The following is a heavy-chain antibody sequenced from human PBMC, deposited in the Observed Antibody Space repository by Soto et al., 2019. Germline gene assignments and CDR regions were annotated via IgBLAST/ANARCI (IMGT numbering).Heavy chain of an antibody. Sequence: SETLSLTCTVAGGSISSSSYYWGWIRQPPGKGLEWIGSIYYSGSTYYNPSLKSRVTISVDTSKNQFSLKLSSVTAADTAVYYCARPAVAGSYYYYGMDVWGQGTTVT. CDR2: IYYSGST. D-gene: IGHD6-19*01. J-gene: IGHJ6*02. CDR3: ARPAVAGSYYYYGMDV. CDR1: GGSISSSSYY. V-gene: IGHV4-39*01.